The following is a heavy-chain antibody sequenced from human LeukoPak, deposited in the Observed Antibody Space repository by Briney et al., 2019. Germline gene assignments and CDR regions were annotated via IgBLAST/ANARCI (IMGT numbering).Heavy chain of an antibody. CDR3: ARERYGDSVDY. CDR1: GGSVSSGSYY. V-gene: IGHV4-61*01. D-gene: IGHD4-17*01. CDR2: IYYSGST. J-gene: IGHJ4*02. Sequence: SETLSLTCTVSGGSVSSGSYYWSWLRQPPGKGLEWIGHIYYSGSTNYNPSLKSRVTISVDTSRNQFSLKLSSVTAADTAMYYCARERYGDSVDYWGQGTLVTVSS.